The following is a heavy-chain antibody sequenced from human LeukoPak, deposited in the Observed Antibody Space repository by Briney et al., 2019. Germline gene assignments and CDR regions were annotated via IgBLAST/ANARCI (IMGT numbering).Heavy chain of an antibody. CDR2: ISGSGGST. V-gene: IGHV3-23*01. Sequence: GGSPRLSCAASGFTFSSYAMSWVRQAPGKGLEWVSAISGSGGSTYYADSVKGRFTISRDNSKNTLYLQMNSLRAEDTAVYYCAKGDSGSSYFDYWGQGTLVTVSS. CDR3: AKGDSGSSYFDY. CDR1: GFTFSSYA. D-gene: IGHD1-26*01. J-gene: IGHJ4*02.